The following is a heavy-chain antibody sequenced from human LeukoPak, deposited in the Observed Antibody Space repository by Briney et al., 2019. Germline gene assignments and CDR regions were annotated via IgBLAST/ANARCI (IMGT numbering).Heavy chain of an antibody. Sequence: SETLSLTCAVYGGSFSGYYWSWIRQPPGKGLEWIGEINHSGSTNYNPSLKSRVTISVDTSKNQFSLKLCSVTAADTAVYYCARRPSKIAAAGAAAFDIWGQGTMVTVSS. CDR3: ARRPSKIAAAGAAAFDI. D-gene: IGHD6-13*01. J-gene: IGHJ3*02. V-gene: IGHV4-34*01. CDR1: GGSFSGYY. CDR2: INHSGST.